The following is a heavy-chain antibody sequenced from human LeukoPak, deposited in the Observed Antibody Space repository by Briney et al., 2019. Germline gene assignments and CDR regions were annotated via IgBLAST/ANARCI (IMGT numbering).Heavy chain of an antibody. CDR3: ARDQFNTYYYGSGSYYPRWFDP. CDR2: INHSGST. CDR1: GGSFSGYY. V-gene: IGHV4-34*01. J-gene: IGHJ5*02. D-gene: IGHD3-10*01. Sequence: SETLSLTCAVYGGSFSGYYWSWIRQPPGKGLEWIGEINHSGSTNYNPSLKSRVTISVDISKNQFSLKLSSVTAADTAVYYCARDQFNTYYYGSGSYYPRWFDPWGQGTLVTVSS.